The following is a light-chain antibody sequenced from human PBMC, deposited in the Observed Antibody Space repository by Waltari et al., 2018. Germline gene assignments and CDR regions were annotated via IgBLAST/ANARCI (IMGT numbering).Light chain of an antibody. CDR3: QQYDRSPLT. J-gene: IGKJ4*01. Sequence: DIQMTQSPSTLSASVGDRVTITCRASESISSWLAWYQQKPGKAPKFLIYKASTLESGVPSRFSGSESGTEFTLAISGLQPDDFVTYYCQQYDRSPLTFGGGTKVEMK. CDR1: ESISSW. CDR2: KAS. V-gene: IGKV1-5*03.